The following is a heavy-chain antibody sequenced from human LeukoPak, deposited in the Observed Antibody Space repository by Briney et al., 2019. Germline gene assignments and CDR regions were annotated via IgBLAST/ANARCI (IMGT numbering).Heavy chain of an antibody. D-gene: IGHD1-1*01. J-gene: IGHJ4*02. CDR3: ARDGRDHFDY. CDR2: ISYDGSNK. CDR1: GFTFSSYA. Sequence: PGGSLRLSCAASGFTFSSYAMHWVRQAPGKGLEWVAVISYDGSNKYYADSVKGRFTISRDNSKNTLYLQMNSLRAEDTAVYYCARDGRDHFDYWGQGTLVTVSS. V-gene: IGHV3-30-3*01.